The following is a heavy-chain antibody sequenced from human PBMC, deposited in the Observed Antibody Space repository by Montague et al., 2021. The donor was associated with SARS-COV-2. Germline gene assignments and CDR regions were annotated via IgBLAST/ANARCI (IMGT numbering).Heavy chain of an antibody. CDR3: TRHASKSGYDSQYYYYGMDV. J-gene: IGHJ6*02. CDR1: GFTFSGSA. CDR2: VRTKANDYAT. Sequence: SLRLSCAASGFTFSGSAMHWVRQASGKGLEWAGRVRTKANDYATAYAASLKGGFTISRDDSKNTAYLQMDSLKTEDTAVYYCTRHASKSGYDSQYYYYGMDVWGQGTTVTVSS. D-gene: IGHD5-12*01. V-gene: IGHV3-73*01.